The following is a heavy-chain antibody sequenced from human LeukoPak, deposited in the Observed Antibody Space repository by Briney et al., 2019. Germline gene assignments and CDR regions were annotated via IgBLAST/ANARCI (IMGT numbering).Heavy chain of an antibody. Sequence: GGSLRHSCGACGLHHRSYAIRWVRQAPPKGLAWVSTIRVSGGRTNYADSVKGRFTMSRDNSKNTLYLQMNSLRAEDTAVYYCAKDVKYQLHYYFDYCGQGTLVTASS. D-gene: IGHD2-2*01. CDR3: AKDVKYQLHYYFDY. V-gene: IGHV3-23*01. CDR2: IRVSGGRT. CDR1: GLHHRSYA. J-gene: IGHJ4*02.